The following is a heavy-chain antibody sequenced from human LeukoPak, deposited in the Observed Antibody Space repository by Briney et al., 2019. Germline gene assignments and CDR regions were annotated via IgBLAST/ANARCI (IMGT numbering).Heavy chain of an antibody. J-gene: IGHJ5*02. D-gene: IGHD2-2*01. CDR2: ISWNSGSI. V-gene: IGHV3-9*01. CDR3: AREYCTTTSCYHAGFDP. Sequence: PGGSLRLSCAASGFTFDDYAMHWVRQAPGKGLEWVSGISWNSGSIGYADSVKGRFTISRDNAKNSLYLQMNSLRAEDTAVYYCAREYCTTTSCYHAGFDPWGQGTLVTVSS. CDR1: GFTFDDYA.